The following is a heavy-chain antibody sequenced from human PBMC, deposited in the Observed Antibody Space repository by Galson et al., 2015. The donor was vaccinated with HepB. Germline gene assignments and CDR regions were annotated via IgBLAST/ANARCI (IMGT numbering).Heavy chain of an antibody. CDR3: TTAGVAARFYYYYGVDV. Sequence: SLRLSCAASGFTFSNAWMSWVRQAPGKGLEWVGHIRSKTEGGATEYAAPVKGRFTISRDDSKNTLYLQMNSLKTEDTAVYYCTTAGVAARFYYYYGVDVWGQGTTVTVSS. CDR1: GFTFSNAW. CDR2: IRSKTEGGAT. J-gene: IGHJ6*02. D-gene: IGHD2-15*01. V-gene: IGHV3-15*01.